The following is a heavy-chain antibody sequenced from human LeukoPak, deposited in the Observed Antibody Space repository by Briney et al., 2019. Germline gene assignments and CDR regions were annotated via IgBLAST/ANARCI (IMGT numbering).Heavy chain of an antibody. V-gene: IGHV4-39*01. J-gene: IGHJ5*02. CDR2: IFYSGST. Sequence: PSETLSLTCTVSGGSISSSSYYWGWIRQPPGKGLEWIGSIFYSGSTYYNPSLKSRVTISVDMPKNQFSLRLSSVTAADTAVYYCARGYSFGPYNWFDPWGQGTLVTVSS. CDR1: GGSISSSSYY. CDR3: ARGYSFGPYNWFDP. D-gene: IGHD5-18*01.